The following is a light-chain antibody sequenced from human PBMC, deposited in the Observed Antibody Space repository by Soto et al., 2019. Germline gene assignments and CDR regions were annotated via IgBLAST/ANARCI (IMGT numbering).Light chain of an antibody. V-gene: IGKV3-15*01. Sequence: EIVMMQAPAALSVSPGERATLSCRAGQSVSGNLAWYQQKPGQAPRLLIYGASTRATGIPARFSGSGSGTEFTLTISSLQSEDFAVYYCQQYNTWPTFGQGTRLEIK. CDR2: GAS. CDR1: QSVSGN. CDR3: QQYNTWPT. J-gene: IGKJ5*01.